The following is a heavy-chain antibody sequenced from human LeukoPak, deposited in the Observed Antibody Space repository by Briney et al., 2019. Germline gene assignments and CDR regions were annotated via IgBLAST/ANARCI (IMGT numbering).Heavy chain of an antibody. CDR3: ARHVGSGWYRVTFDY. CDR2: VYDSGIT. V-gene: IGHV4-59*08. Sequence: PSETLSLTCTVSGGSISGYYWSWIRQPPGKGLEWIGYVYDSGITTYNPSLKSRVTISVDTSKNQFSLKLSSVTAADTAVYYCARHVGSGWYRVTFDYWGQGTLVTVSS. J-gene: IGHJ4*02. D-gene: IGHD6-19*01. CDR1: GGSISGYY.